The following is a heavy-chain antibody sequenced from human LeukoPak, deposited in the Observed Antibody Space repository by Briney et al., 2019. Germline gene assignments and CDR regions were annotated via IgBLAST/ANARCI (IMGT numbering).Heavy chain of an antibody. J-gene: IGHJ4*02. V-gene: IGHV4-59*08. CDR1: GGSISSYY. Sequence: SETLSLTCTVSGGSISSYYWSWIRHPPGKGLESIGYIYYSGSTNYNPSLKSRVTISVDTSKNQFTLKLSSVTAADTAVYYCARRPAGGAALDYWGQGTLVTVSS. D-gene: IGHD2-2*01. CDR2: IYYSGST. CDR3: ARRPAGGAALDY.